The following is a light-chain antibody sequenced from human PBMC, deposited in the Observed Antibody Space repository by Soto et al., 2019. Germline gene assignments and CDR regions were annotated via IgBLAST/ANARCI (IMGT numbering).Light chain of an antibody. Sequence: EIVMPQSPATLSVSPGERVTLSCRASQSVSSNLAWYQHKPGQAPRLLIYVASTRATDIPARFSGSGSGTKFTTTISSRQYADFALSYCQQYNKWPLTFGGGTKVEIK. CDR1: QSVSSN. CDR2: VAS. J-gene: IGKJ4*01. CDR3: QQYNKWPLT. V-gene: IGKV3-15*01.